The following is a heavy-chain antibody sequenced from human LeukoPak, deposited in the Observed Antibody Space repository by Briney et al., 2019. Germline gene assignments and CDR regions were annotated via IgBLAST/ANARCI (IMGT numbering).Heavy chain of an antibody. CDR3: ATGDRYDFWSGYYKEGYFDY. V-gene: IGHV3-30*02. D-gene: IGHD3-3*01. CDR1: GFTFSSYA. Sequence: PGGSLRLSCAASGFTFSSYAMHWVRQAPGKGLEWVAYIRYDGNNKYYADSVKGRFTISRDNSKNTLYLQMNSLRAEDTAVYYCATGDRYDFWSGYYKEGYFDYWGQGTLVTVSS. CDR2: IRYDGNNK. J-gene: IGHJ4*02.